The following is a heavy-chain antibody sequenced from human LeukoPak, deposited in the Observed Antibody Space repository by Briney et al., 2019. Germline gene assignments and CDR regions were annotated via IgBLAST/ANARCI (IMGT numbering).Heavy chain of an antibody. J-gene: IGHJ5*02. Sequence: PGGSLRLSCAASGFTVSGNYMSWVRQAPGKGLEWVSIIYSSGNTYYADSVKGRFTISRDTSKNTLYLQMNSLRAEDTAFYYCAREVGETRGLDPWGQGTLVTVSS. D-gene: IGHD1-26*01. V-gene: IGHV3-53*01. CDR3: AREVGETRGLDP. CDR1: GFTVSGNY. CDR2: IYSSGNT.